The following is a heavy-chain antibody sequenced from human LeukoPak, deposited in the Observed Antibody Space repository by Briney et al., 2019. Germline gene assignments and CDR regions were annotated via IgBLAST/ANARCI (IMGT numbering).Heavy chain of an antibody. Sequence: GGSLRLSCAASGFTFSNYSMNWVRQAPGKGLEWVSYISSRSYTIYYADSVKGRFTISRDNAKNSLFLQMNSLRAEDTAVYYCTRLRGADDYWGQGTLVTVSS. V-gene: IGHV3-48*01. CDR2: ISSRSYTI. CDR1: GFTFSNYS. D-gene: IGHD3-10*01. J-gene: IGHJ4*02. CDR3: TRLRGADDY.